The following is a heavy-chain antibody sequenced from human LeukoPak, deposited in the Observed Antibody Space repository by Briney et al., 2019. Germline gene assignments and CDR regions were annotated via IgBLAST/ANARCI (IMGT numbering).Heavy chain of an antibody. J-gene: IGHJ6*02. CDR3: TRGAAALGMSLDV. V-gene: IGHV3-30*04. CDR2: ISYDGSVT. D-gene: IGHD6-13*01. Sequence: PGGSLRLSCKTSGFTFSNYAMHWVRLAPGMGLEWVAFISYDGSVTYHDASVKGRFTISRANSMNTLSLQMNSLRPEHTAVYYCTRGAAALGMSLDVWGQGTTVPVSS. CDR1: GFTFSNYA.